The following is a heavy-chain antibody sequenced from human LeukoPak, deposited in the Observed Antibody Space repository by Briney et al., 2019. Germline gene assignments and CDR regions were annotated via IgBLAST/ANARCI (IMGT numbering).Heavy chain of an antibody. CDR1: GFTFSNYA. CDR2: ISGSSGST. D-gene: IGHD3-22*01. Sequence: GGSLRLSCAASGFTFSNYAMSWVRQAPGKGLEWVSAISGSSGSTYYADSVKGRFTISRDNSKNTLYLQMNSLRAEDTAVYYCAKDSSGYYHDSYYYYMDVWGKGTTVTVSS. V-gene: IGHV3-23*01. J-gene: IGHJ6*03. CDR3: AKDSSGYYHDSYYYYMDV.